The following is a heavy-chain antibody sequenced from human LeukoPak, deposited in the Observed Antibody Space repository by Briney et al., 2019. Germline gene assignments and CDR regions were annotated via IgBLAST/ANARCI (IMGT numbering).Heavy chain of an antibody. CDR1: GNYW. D-gene: IGHD6-6*01. Sequence: GGSLRLSCAASGNYWMHWVRQAPGKGLVWVSHISSDGSWTSYADSVKGRFTISKDNAKNTVYLQMNNLRAEDTAVYYCARLASRSYWGQGTLVAVSS. CDR2: ISSDGSWT. CDR3: ARLASRSY. V-gene: IGHV3-74*01. J-gene: IGHJ4*02.